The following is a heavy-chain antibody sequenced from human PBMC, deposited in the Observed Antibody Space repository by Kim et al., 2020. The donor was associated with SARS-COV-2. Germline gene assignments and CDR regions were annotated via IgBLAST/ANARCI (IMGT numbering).Heavy chain of an antibody. V-gene: IGHV4-30-2*05. D-gene: IGHD3-10*01. Sequence: YTPSLKSRVIISVDPSNNQFSLKLSSVTAADPAVYYCARGNFGSGKYAFDIWGRGTMVTVSS. J-gene: IGHJ3*02. CDR3: ARGNFGSGKYAFDI.